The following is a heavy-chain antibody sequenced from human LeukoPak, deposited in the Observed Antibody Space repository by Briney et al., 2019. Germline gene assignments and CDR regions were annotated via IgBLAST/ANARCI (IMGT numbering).Heavy chain of an antibody. D-gene: IGHD2-21*02. V-gene: IGHV3-21*01. CDR2: ISSSSSYI. J-gene: IGHJ4*02. CDR1: GFTFSSYS. CDR3: ARDKAYRGGDCWIDY. Sequence: GGSLRLSCAASGFTFSSYSMDWVRQAPGKGLEWVSSISSSSSYIYYADSVKGRFTISRDNAKNSLYLQMNSLRAEDTAVYYCARDKAYRGGDCWIDYWGQGTLVTVSS.